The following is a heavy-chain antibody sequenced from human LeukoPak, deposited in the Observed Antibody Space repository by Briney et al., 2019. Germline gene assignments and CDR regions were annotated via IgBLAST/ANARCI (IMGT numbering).Heavy chain of an antibody. CDR2: IYYSGST. CDR3: ARGGGVTYYDSTGYLWYFDY. Sequence: SETLSLTCTVSGGSISSHYWSWIRQPPGKGLEWIGYIYYSGSTRFNPSLKSRVTISVDTSKNQFSLKLSSVTAADTAVYYCARGGGVTYYDSTGYLWYFDYWGQGTLVTVSS. J-gene: IGHJ4*02. V-gene: IGHV4-59*11. D-gene: IGHD3-22*01. CDR1: GGSISSHY.